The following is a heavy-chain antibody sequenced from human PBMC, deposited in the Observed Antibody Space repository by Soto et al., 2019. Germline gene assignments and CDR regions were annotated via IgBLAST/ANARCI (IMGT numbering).Heavy chain of an antibody. V-gene: IGHV3-30*18. CDR1: GFTFSSYG. D-gene: IGHD2-21*01. Sequence: PGGALRLSCAASGFTFSSYGMHWVRRAPGKGLEWLAVISYDGNNNYYVDSVKGRFTISRDNSKNTLYLQMNSLGPEDTAVYYCAKDRIVGLVYRMESYYYGLDVWGQGTTVTVSS. J-gene: IGHJ6*02. CDR2: ISYDGNNN. CDR3: AKDRIVGLVYRMESYYYGLDV.